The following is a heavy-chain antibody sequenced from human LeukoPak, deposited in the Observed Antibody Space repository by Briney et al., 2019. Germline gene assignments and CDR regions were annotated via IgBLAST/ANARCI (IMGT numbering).Heavy chain of an antibody. CDR2: IGTAGDP. CDR3: ARGRYCSSTSCYEGGYYGMDV. V-gene: IGHV3-13*05. CDR1: GFTFSSYD. D-gene: IGHD2-2*01. J-gene: IGHJ6*04. Sequence: PGGSLRLSCAASGFTFSSYDMHWVRQATGKGLGWVSAIGTAGDPYYPGSVKGRFTISRENAKNSLYLQMNSLRAGDTAVYYCARGRYCSSTSCYEGGYYGMDVWGKGTTVTVSS.